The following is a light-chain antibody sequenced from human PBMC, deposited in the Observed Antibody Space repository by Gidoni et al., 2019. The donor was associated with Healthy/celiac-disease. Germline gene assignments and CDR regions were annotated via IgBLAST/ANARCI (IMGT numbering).Light chain of an antibody. J-gene: IGKJ1*01. CDR2: AAS. Sequence: DIQMTQSPSSLSASVGDRVTITCRASQSISSYLHWYQQKPGKAPKLLIYAASSLHSGVPSRFSGSGSGTDFTLNISSLQPEDFATYYCQQSYSTPRTFGQGTKVEIK. CDR1: QSISSY. CDR3: QQSYSTPRT. V-gene: IGKV1-39*01.